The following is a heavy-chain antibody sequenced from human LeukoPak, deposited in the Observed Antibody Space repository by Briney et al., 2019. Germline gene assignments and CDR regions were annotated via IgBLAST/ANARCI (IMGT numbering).Heavy chain of an antibody. CDR1: GDSINSYY. Sequence: SETLSLTCTVSGDSINSYYWTWIRQAPGKGLEWIGYIYYTGSTNYSPSLKSRVSISIDPSKNQFSLKLTSVTAADTAVYYCARDNSVRDEAWWFNPWGQGTLVTVSS. J-gene: IGHJ5*02. D-gene: IGHD5-24*01. CDR2: IYYTGST. V-gene: IGHV4-59*01. CDR3: ARDNSVRDEAWWFNP.